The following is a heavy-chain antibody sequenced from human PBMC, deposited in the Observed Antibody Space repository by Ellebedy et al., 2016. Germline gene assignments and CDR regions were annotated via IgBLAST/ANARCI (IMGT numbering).Heavy chain of an antibody. V-gene: IGHV1-2*02. J-gene: IGHJ5*02. CDR3: ARGGPSSFLGWFDP. Sequence: ASVKVSCKASGYTFSDYYIHWVRQAPGQGLEWMGWLNPNSGGTKYAQKFQGRVTMTRDTSTSTAYMELNRLRSDDTAVYYCARGGPSSFLGWFDPWGQGTLVNVSS. D-gene: IGHD6-6*01. CDR1: GYTFSDYY. CDR2: LNPNSGGT.